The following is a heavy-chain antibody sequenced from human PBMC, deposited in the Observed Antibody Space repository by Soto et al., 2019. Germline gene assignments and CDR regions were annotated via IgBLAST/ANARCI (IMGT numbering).Heavy chain of an antibody. D-gene: IGHD1-1*01. CDR3: AKDQLELLYYFDY. CDR2: ISGSGGST. J-gene: IGHJ4*02. Sequence: PGGSLRLSCAASGFTFISYAMSWVRQAPGKGLEWVSAISGSGGSTYYADSVKGRFTISRDNSKNTLYLQMNSLRAEDTAVYYCAKDQLELLYYFDYWGQGTLVTVSS. CDR1: GFTFISYA. V-gene: IGHV3-23*01.